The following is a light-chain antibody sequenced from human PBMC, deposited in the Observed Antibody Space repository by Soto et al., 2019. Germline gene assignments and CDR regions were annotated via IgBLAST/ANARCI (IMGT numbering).Light chain of an antibody. Sequence: QLVLTQPPSASGTPGQWVTISCSGSSSNIGSNAVNWYQHLPGTAPKLLIYTDSLRPSGVPGRFSGSKSGTSASLAISGLQSEDEADYFCAAWDDSLNGVIFGEGTKLTVL. CDR1: SSNIGSNA. CDR3: AAWDDSLNGVI. CDR2: TDS. J-gene: IGLJ2*01. V-gene: IGLV1-44*01.